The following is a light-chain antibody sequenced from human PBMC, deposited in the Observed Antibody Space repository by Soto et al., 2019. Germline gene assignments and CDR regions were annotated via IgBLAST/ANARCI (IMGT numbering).Light chain of an antibody. V-gene: IGLV2-8*01. Sequence: QSALTQPPSASGSPGQSVTISCTGTSSDVGGYNYVSWYQQHPGKGPKLMIYEVNKRPSGVPDRFSGSKSGNTASLTVTGLQAEAEADYYCTSYAGGNNVFGTGTKVTVL. CDR2: EVN. J-gene: IGLJ1*01. CDR1: SSDVGGYNY. CDR3: TSYAGGNNV.